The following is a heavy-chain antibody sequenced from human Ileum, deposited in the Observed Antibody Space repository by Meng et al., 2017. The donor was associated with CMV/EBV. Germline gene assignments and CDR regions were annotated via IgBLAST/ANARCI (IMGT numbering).Heavy chain of an antibody. J-gene: IGHJ4*02. Sequence: GGSLRLSCVGSGFNFYNYAMSWVRQAPGKGLQWVSSVGGSGGSTYYADSVKGRFTISRDDSKNTMYLQMNSLRADDAALYYCAKECQHYYDTFDSWGQGTLVTVSS. CDR3: AKECQHYYDTFDS. CDR1: GFNFYNYA. D-gene: IGHD3-22*01. V-gene: IGHV3-23*01. CDR2: VGGSGGST.